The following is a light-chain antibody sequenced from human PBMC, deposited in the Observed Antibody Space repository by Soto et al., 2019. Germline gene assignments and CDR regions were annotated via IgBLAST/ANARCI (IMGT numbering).Light chain of an antibody. J-gene: IGKJ4*01. CDR3: QQYNLWPLT. Sequence: EIVLTQSPGTLSLSPGERATLSCRASQSVSSSYLAWDQQKPGQAPRLLIFDASTRATGIPGRFSGSGSGTEFTLTISSLLSEDFALYYCQQYNLWPLTFGGGTNV. CDR2: DAS. V-gene: IGKV3-15*01. CDR1: QSVSSSY.